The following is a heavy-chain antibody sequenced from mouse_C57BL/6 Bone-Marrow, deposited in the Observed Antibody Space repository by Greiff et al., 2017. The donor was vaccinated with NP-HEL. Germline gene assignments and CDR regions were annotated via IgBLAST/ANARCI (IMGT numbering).Heavy chain of an antibody. CDR2: IYPGSGNT. D-gene: IGHD1-1*01. CDR3: ARFYYGSREDYFDY. CDR1: GYTFTDYY. V-gene: IGHV1-76*01. Sequence: VQLQHSGAELVRPGASVKLSCKASGYTFTDYYINWVKQRPGQGLEWIARIYPGSGNTYYNEKFKGKATLTAEKSSSTAYMQLSSLTSEDSAVYFCARFYYGSREDYFDYWGQGTTLTVSS. J-gene: IGHJ2*01.